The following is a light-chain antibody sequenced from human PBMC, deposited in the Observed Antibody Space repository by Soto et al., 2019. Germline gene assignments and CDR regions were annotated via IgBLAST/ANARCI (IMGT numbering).Light chain of an antibody. J-gene: IGKJ1*01. CDR2: AAS. CDR1: QGISSY. Sequence: AIRMTQSPSSLSASTGDRVTISCRASQGISSYLAWYQKKPGKAPKLLIYAASTLQSGVPSRFSGSGSGTDFTLTISRLEPEDVAVYYCQQYEAVVTFGQGTKVEI. CDR3: QQYEAVVT. V-gene: IGKV1-8*01.